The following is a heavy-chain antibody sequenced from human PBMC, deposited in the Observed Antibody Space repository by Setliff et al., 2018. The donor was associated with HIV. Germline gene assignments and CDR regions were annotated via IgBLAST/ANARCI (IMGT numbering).Heavy chain of an antibody. CDR1: GYSFSSYW. V-gene: IGHV5-51*01. D-gene: IGHD2-15*01. CDR2: LYPADSNI. Sequence: PGESLKISCQGSGYSFSSYWIGWVRQMPGKGLEFMGLLYPADSNIRYSPSFQGQVTISVDKSTNTAFLQWTSLRASDTAMYYCARLSGGNPNDAFDIWGQGTMVTVSS. CDR3: ARLSGGNPNDAFDI. J-gene: IGHJ3*02.